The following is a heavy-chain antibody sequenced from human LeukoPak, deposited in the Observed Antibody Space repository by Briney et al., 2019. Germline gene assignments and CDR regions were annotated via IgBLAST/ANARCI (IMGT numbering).Heavy chain of an antibody. CDR3: ARERRYIVATSYGMDV. Sequence: VASVKVSCKASGYTFTSYGISWVRQAPGQGLEWMGWISAYNGNTNYAQKLQGRVTMTTDTSTSTAYMELRSLRSDDTAVYYCARERRYIVATSYGMDVWGQGTTVTVSS. J-gene: IGHJ6*02. CDR2: ISAYNGNT. CDR1: GYTFTSYG. D-gene: IGHD5-12*01. V-gene: IGHV1-18*01.